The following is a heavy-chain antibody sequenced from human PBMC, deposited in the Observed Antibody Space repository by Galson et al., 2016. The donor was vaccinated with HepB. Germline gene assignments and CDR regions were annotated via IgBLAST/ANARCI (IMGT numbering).Heavy chain of an antibody. D-gene: IGHD3-3*02. CDR1: SDSLSTFY. V-gene: IGHV4-59*01. Sequence: SETLSPTCAVSSDSLSTFYRSWIRQSPGKGLEWLGYLYYSGITAYNPSLKSRVPISVDTSKNQFSLRLSSVTAADTAVYYCARARSGGISGRLDSWGQGTLVTVSS. CDR2: LYYSGIT. J-gene: IGHJ4*02. CDR3: ARARSGGISGRLDS.